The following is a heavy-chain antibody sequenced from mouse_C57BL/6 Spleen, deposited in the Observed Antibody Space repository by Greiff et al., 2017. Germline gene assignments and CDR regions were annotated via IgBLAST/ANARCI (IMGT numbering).Heavy chain of an antibody. J-gene: IGHJ1*03. CDR2: ISSGSSTI. CDR3: AKPTVVGYFDV. Sequence: EVQLVESGGGLVKPGGSLKLSCAASGFTFSDYGMHWVRQAPEKGLEWVAYISSGSSTIYYADTVKGRFTISRDNAKNTLFLQMTSLRSEDTAMYYCAKPTVVGYFDVWGTGTTVTVSS. CDR1: GFTFSDYG. V-gene: IGHV5-17*01. D-gene: IGHD1-1*01.